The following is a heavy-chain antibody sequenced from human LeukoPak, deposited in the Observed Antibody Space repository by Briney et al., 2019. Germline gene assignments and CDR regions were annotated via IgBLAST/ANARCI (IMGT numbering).Heavy chain of an antibody. Sequence: PSETLSLTCAVYGGSFSGYYWSWIRQAPGKGLEWIGYNSDMGNSNYSPSLKSRVTISVDTSKNQFSLKVTSVTAADTAVYYCARENYYRSGSPFDYWGQGILVTVSS. D-gene: IGHD3-10*01. CDR2: NSDMGNS. V-gene: IGHV4-59*01. J-gene: IGHJ4*02. CDR3: ARENYYRSGSPFDY. CDR1: GGSFSGYY.